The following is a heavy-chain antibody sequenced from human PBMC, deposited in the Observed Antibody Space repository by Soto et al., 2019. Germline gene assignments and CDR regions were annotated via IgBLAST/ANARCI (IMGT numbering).Heavy chain of an antibody. J-gene: IGHJ4*02. Sequence: QVQLVESGGGVVQPGRSLRLSCAASGFTFSSYGMHWVRQAPGKGLEWVAVIWYDGSNKYYADSVKGRFTISRDNSKNTLYLQMNSLRAEDTAVYYCARDRPVGASEDCWGQGTLVTVSS. D-gene: IGHD1-26*01. CDR2: IWYDGSNK. CDR3: ARDRPVGASEDC. V-gene: IGHV3-33*01. CDR1: GFTFSSYG.